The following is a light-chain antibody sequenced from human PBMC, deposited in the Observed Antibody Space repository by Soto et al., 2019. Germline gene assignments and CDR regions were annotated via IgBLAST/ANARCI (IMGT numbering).Light chain of an antibody. J-gene: IGLJ1*01. V-gene: IGLV2-11*01. CDR1: SSDVRGYNY. CDR2: DVS. Sequence: QSALTQPRSVSGSPGQSVTISCTGTSSDVRGYNYVSWYQQHPGKAPKLMIYDVSKRPSGVPDRFSGSKSGNTASLTISGLQAEDEADYYCCSYAGSYTYVFGTGTKLTVL. CDR3: CSYAGSYTYV.